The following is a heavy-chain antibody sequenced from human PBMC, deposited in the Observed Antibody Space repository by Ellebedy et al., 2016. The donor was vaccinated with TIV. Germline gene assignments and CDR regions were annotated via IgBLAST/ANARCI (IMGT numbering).Heavy chain of an antibody. J-gene: IGHJ4*02. D-gene: IGHD2-2*01. V-gene: IGHV4-59*01. CDR2: IYYSGST. Sequence: MPGGSLRLSCTVSGGSISSYYWSWIRQPPGKRLEWIGYIYYSGSTNYNPSLKSRVTISVDTSKNQFSLKLSSVTAADTAVYYCARVLVVPAAIKPSGYYFDYWGQGTLVTVSS. CDR1: GGSISSYY. CDR3: ARVLVVPAAIKPSGYYFDY.